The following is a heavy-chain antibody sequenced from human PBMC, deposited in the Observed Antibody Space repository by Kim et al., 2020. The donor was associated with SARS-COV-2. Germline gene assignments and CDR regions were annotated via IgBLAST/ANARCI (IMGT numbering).Heavy chain of an antibody. CDR3: ARSRTTVADNYFDY. V-gene: IGHV4-59*13. CDR2: IYYSGNT. Sequence: SQTLSLTCIVSGDSMSSYYWSWIRQPPGKGLEWIGYIYYSGNTNYNPSLKSRVSISADTSKNQFSLKLRSVTAADTAVYYCARSRTTVADNYFDYWGQGSLVTVSS. CDR1: GDSMSSYY. J-gene: IGHJ4*02. D-gene: IGHD6-19*01.